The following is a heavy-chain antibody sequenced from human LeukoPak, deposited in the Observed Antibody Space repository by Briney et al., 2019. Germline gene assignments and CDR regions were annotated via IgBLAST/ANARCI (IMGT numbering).Heavy chain of an antibody. CDR2: IWYDGSNK. J-gene: IGHJ4*02. Sequence: GRSLRLSCAASGFTFSSYGMHWVRQAPGKGLELVAVIWYDGSNKYYADSVKGRFTISRDNSKNTLYLQMNSLRAEDTAVYYCAKDLNGSGFGYWGQGTLVTVSS. D-gene: IGHD6-19*01. CDR3: AKDLNGSGFGY. V-gene: IGHV3-33*06. CDR1: GFTFSSYG.